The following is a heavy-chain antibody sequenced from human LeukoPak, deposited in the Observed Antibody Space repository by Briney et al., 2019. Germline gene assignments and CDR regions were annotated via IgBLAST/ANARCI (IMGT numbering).Heavy chain of an antibody. CDR1: GGPISGSY. Sequence: PSESLSLTCTVSGGPISGSYWSWIRQSPGKGLEWIGYISYIGSTNYNPSLKSRVTISVDASKNQFSLKLSSVTAADTAVYYCARVHYSGSGLSRYFDYWGQGTLVTVSS. J-gene: IGHJ4*02. CDR3: ARVHYSGSGLSRYFDY. D-gene: IGHD3-10*01. V-gene: IGHV4-59*01. CDR2: ISYIGST.